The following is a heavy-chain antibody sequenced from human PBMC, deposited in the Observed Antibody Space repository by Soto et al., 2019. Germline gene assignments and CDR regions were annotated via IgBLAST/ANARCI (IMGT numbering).Heavy chain of an antibody. CDR2: IIPIFGTA. CDR1: GGTFSSYA. Sequence: QVQLVQSGAEVKKPGSSVKVSCKASGGTFSSYAISWVRQAPGQGLEWMGGIIPIFGTANYAQKFQGRVTITADESTSTADMELSSLRSEDTAVYYCARDYYDSSGYPTPFDYWGQGTLVTVSS. J-gene: IGHJ4*02. CDR3: ARDYYDSSGYPTPFDY. V-gene: IGHV1-69*01. D-gene: IGHD3-22*01.